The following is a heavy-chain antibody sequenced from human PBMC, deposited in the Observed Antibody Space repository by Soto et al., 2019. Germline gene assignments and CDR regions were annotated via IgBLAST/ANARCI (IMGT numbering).Heavy chain of an antibody. J-gene: IGHJ4*02. D-gene: IGHD5-18*01. CDR2: IYYSGST. V-gene: IGHV4-39*01. CDR3: ARHFDTAMFGFDY. CDR1: GGSISSSSYY. Sequence: PSETLSLTCTVSGGSISSSSYYWGWIRQPPGKGLEWIGSIYYSGSTYYNPSLKSRVTISVDTSKNQFSLKLSSVTAADTAVYYCARHFDTAMFGFDYSGQGTLVTVSS.